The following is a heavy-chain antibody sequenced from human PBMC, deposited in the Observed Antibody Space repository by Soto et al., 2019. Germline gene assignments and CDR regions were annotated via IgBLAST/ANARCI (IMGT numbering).Heavy chain of an antibody. D-gene: IGHD1-1*01. J-gene: IGHJ3*02. CDR2: IYLDDDK. Sequence: SGTTLVNPTQTLTLTCTFSGFSLSTSGVGVGWIRQPPGKALEWLALIYLDDDKRYSPSLKSRLTITKDTSKNQVVLTMTNMDPVNTATYYCAHTPTGFDAFDIWGKGTMVTVSS. V-gene: IGHV2-5*02. CDR1: GFSLSTSGVG. CDR3: AHTPTGFDAFDI.